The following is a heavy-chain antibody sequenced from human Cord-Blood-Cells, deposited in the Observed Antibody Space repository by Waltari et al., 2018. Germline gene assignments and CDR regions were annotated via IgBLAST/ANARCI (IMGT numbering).Heavy chain of an antibody. CDR2: INAGNGNT. CDR1: GYTFTSYA. V-gene: IGHV1-3*01. CDR3: ARARAGDAFDI. J-gene: IGHJ3*02. Sequence: QVQLVQSGAEVKKPGASVKVSCKASGYTFTSYALHWVRQAPGQRLEWMGWINAGNGNTKYSQKFQGRFTITRDTSASTAYMELSSLRSEDTAVYYCARARAGDAFDIWGQGTMVTVSS. D-gene: IGHD6-19*01.